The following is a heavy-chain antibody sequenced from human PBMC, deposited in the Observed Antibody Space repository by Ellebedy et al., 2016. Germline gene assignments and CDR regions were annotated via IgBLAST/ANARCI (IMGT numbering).Heavy chain of an antibody. Sequence: SETLSLXXTVSGRSISSGGYYWSWIRQPPGKGLEWIAYINHSGTTLYNSSLKSRVSISVDTSKNQFSLKLSSVTAADTAVYYCAREGYCSGGSCYNAFDIWGQGTMVTVSS. J-gene: IGHJ3*02. D-gene: IGHD2-15*01. CDR1: GRSISSGGYY. CDR2: INHSGTT. V-gene: IGHV4-31*03. CDR3: AREGYCSGGSCYNAFDI.